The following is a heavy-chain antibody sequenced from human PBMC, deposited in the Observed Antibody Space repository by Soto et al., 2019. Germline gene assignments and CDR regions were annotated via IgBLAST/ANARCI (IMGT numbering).Heavy chain of an antibody. J-gene: IGHJ4*01. Sequence: QVQLQESGPGLVKPSQTLSLTCTVSGGSISSGGYYWSWIRQHPGTGLEWIGYISYSGSTYYNPSLRWRVTISVDTSKSQFSLILNSVTAADTAVYYCARGVLHWGQGTLVTVSS. CDR2: ISYSGST. CDR3: ARGVLH. V-gene: IGHV4-31*03. CDR1: GGSISSGGYY.